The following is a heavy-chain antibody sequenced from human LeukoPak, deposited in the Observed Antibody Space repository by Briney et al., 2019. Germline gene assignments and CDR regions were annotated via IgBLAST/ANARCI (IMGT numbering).Heavy chain of an antibody. J-gene: IGHJ6*02. Sequence: SETLSLTCTVSGVSTNGYYWSWIRKPPGKGLEWIGYIYYSGSTNYNPSLTSRLTMSVDTSKNQFSLKLTSVTAADTAIYYCARDSGYSYGYYYYYGMDVWGQGTTVTVSS. CDR2: IYYSGST. V-gene: IGHV4-59*01. CDR3: ARDSGYSYGYYYYYGMDV. CDR1: GVSTNGYY. D-gene: IGHD5-18*01.